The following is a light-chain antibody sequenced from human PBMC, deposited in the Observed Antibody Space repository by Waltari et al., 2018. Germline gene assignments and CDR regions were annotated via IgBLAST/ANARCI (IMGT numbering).Light chain of an antibody. Sequence: IVFTQSPGTLSLSPGDKATLTCRTSQSISHSYLAWYQQKPGQVPRLLIYATFSRASGIQDRFSGRGSETDFTLTISSLEPEDFAVYYCQEYGXSPXXTFXPGTTVDI. CDR1: QSISHSY. CDR2: ATF. J-gene: IGKJ3*01. V-gene: IGKV3-20*01. CDR3: QEYGXSPXXT.